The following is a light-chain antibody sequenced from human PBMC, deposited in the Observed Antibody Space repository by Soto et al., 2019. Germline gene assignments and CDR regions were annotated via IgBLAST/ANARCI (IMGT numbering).Light chain of an antibody. J-gene: IGKJ5*01. CDR3: QQYGSSSIT. Sequence: EIVLTQSPGTLSLSPGERATLSCRASQSVSSSYLAWYQQKPGQPPRLLIYGASSRATGIPDRFSGSGSGTDFTLTISRLEPEDFAVYYCQQYGSSSITFGQGTRWRL. CDR2: GAS. CDR1: QSVSSSY. V-gene: IGKV3-20*01.